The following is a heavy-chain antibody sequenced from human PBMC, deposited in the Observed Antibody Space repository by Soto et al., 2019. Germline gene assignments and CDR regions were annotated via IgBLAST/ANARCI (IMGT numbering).Heavy chain of an antibody. CDR2: MDAKSGDT. D-gene: IGHD3-16*01. V-gene: IGHV1-8*01. CDR1: GYTFSDFD. Sequence: QAHLEQSGDEGKRPGASGKVSCKASGYTFSDFDSNWLRQASGQGPGGMGRMDAKSGDTFFAQRFQGKFNMTWDTALSTACVDVRSLKSDVTAMYYCVRGIPFNYAGFDVWGQGTTVAVSS. J-gene: IGHJ6*02. CDR3: VRGIPFNYAGFDV.